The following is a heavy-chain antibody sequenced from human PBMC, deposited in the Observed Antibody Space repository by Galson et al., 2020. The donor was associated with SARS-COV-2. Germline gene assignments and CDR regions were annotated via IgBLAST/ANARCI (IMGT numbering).Heavy chain of an antibody. CDR3: ARDFTPYDAFEM. V-gene: IGHV3-33*01. CDR1: GFTFSHYG. Sequence: GGSLRLSCAASGFTFSHYGMHWVRQAPGKGLDWVAFIWYDGSNKYYADSVKGRFTISRANSKNTLYLDMNSLRADDTAVYYCARDFTPYDAFEMWCRGTMVTVSS. J-gene: IGHJ3*02. CDR2: IWYDGSNK.